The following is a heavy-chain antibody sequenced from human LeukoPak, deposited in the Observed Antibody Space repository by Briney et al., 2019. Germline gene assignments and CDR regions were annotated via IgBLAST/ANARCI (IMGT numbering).Heavy chain of an antibody. CDR3: AREGSGWYYFDY. D-gene: IGHD6-19*01. CDR1: GGSISSGSYY. J-gene: IGHJ4*02. Sequence: PSETLSLTCTVSGGSISSGSYYWSWIRQPAGKGLEWIGRIYTSGSTNYNPSLKSRVTISVDTSKNQFSLKLSSVTAADTAVYYCAREGSGWYYFDYWGQGTLVTVS. CDR2: IYTSGST. V-gene: IGHV4-61*02.